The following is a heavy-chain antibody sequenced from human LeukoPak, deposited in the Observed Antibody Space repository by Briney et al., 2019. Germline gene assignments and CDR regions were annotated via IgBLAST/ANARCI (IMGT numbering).Heavy chain of an antibody. CDR2: IYYSGST. D-gene: IGHD3-16*01. CDR1: GGSISSYY. CDR3: ARTLGHFDY. V-gene: IGHV4-59*01. Sequence: ASETLSLTCTVSGGSISSYYWSWIRQPPGKGLEWIGYIYYSGSTNYNPSLKSRVTISVDTSKNQFSLKLSSVTAADTAVYYCARTLGHFDYWGQGTLVTVSS. J-gene: IGHJ4*02.